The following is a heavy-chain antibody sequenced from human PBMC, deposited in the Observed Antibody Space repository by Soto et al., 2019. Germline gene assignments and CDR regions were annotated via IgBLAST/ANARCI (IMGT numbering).Heavy chain of an antibody. D-gene: IGHD3-22*01. Sequence: EVQLVESGGGLVKPGWSLRLSCAASGFTFSSYSMNWVRQAPGKGLEWVSSISSSSSYIYYADSVKGRFTISRDNAKNSLYLQMNSLRAEDTAVYYCARAPDYYDSSGYHDAFDIWGQGTMVTVSS. CDR1: GFTFSSYS. CDR3: ARAPDYYDSSGYHDAFDI. CDR2: ISSSSSYI. V-gene: IGHV3-21*01. J-gene: IGHJ3*02.